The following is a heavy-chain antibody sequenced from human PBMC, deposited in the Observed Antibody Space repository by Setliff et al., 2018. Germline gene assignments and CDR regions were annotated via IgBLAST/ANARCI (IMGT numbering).Heavy chain of an antibody. Sequence: SETLSLTCTVSGASISSGTYYWAWIRQPPGKGLEWIGRIHYRGTTYSNASIARRLTISVDTAKNQFSLKLTSVTAADTAVYYCARTGTYRYFDYWGQGTRVTVSS. J-gene: IGHJ4*02. D-gene: IGHD1-1*01. V-gene: IGHV4-39*01. CDR2: IHYRGTT. CDR3: ARTGTYRYFDY. CDR1: GASISSGTYY.